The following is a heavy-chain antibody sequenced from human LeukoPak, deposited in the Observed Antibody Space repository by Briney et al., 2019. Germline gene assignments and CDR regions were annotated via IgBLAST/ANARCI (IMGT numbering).Heavy chain of an antibody. Sequence: SQTLSLTCTVSGGSISSGSYYWSWIRQPAGKGLEWIGRIYTSGSTNYNPSLKSRVTISVDTSKNQFSLKLSSVTAADTAVYYCATPRGYGNSDAFDIWGQGTMVTVSS. D-gene: IGHD4-23*01. J-gene: IGHJ3*02. CDR2: IYTSGST. V-gene: IGHV4-61*02. CDR1: GGSISSGSYY. CDR3: ATPRGYGNSDAFDI.